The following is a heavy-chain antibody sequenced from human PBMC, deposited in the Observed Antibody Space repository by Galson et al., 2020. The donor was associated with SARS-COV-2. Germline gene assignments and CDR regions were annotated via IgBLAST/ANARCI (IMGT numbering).Heavy chain of an antibody. CDR1: GFTFSSYW. Sequence: GGSLRLSCAASGFTFSSYWLHWVRQAPGKGLVWVSSINSDGSSTRYADSVKGRFTISRDNAKNTLYLQMNSLRAEDTAVYYSARAPPGAIFGYYYGMDVWGQGTTVTVSS. CDR2: INSDGSST. D-gene: IGHD3-3*01. V-gene: IGHV3-74*01. J-gene: IGHJ6*02. CDR3: ARAPPGAIFGYYYGMDV.